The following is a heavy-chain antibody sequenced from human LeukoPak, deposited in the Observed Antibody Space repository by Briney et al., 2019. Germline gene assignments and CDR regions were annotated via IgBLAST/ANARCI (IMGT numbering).Heavy chain of an antibody. CDR2: IYYSGST. Sequence: PSETLSLTCTVSGGSVSSGSYYWCWIRQPPGKGLEWIGYIYYSGSTNYNPSLKSRVTISVDTSKNQFSLKLSSVTAADTAVYYCASAYSSGWYYFDYWGQGTLVTVSS. CDR3: ASAYSSGWYYFDY. J-gene: IGHJ4*02. D-gene: IGHD6-19*01. V-gene: IGHV4-61*01. CDR1: GGSVSSGSYY.